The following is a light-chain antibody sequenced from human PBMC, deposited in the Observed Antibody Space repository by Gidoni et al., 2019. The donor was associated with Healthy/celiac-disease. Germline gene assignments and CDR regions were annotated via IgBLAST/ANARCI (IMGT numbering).Light chain of an antibody. CDR1: QRIRSW. CDR2: KAS. V-gene: IGKV1-5*03. J-gene: IGKJ2*03. Sequence: DIQMPQSPSPLSASVGDRVTITRRASQRIRSWLAWYQQKPGKAPKLLIYKASSLESGVPSRFSGSGSGTEFTLTISSLQPDDFAIYYCQQYNSYLYSFXXXTKLEIK. CDR3: QQYNSYLYS.